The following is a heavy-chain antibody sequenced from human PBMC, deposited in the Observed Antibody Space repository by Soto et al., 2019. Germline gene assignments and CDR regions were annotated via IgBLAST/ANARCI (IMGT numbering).Heavy chain of an antibody. CDR3: AKGRDIVVVVAATMAGDAFDI. V-gene: IGHV3-23*01. CDR1: GFTFSSYA. CDR2: ISGSGGST. D-gene: IGHD2-15*01. Sequence: GGSLRLSCAASGFTFSSYAMSWVRQAPGKGLEWVSAISGSGGSTYYADSVKGRFTISKDNSKNTLYLQMNSLRAEDTAVYYCAKGRDIVVVVAATMAGDAFDIWGQGTMVTVSS. J-gene: IGHJ3*02.